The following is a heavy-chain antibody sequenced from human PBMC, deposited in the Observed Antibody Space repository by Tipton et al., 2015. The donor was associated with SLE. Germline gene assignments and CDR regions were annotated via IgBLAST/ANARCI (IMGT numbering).Heavy chain of an antibody. V-gene: IGHV3-7*01. CDR3: AKGTQWGKYSYMDV. CDR2: IKYDGSDK. D-gene: IGHD3-16*01. J-gene: IGHJ6*03. Sequence: GSLRLSCVASGFTFTTYWMSWVRQAPGKGLEWVANIKYDGSDKSSVDSVKGRFIISRDNAKNSLFLEMNSLRAEDTAIYYCAKGTQWGKYSYMDVWGKGTTVTVSS. CDR1: GFTFTTYW.